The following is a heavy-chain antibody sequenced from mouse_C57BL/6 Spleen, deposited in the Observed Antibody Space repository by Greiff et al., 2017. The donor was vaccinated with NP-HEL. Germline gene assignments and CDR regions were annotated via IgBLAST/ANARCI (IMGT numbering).Heavy chain of an antibody. J-gene: IGHJ4*01. Sequence: VQLQQSGAELVKPGASVKLSCKASGYTFTSYWMHWVKLRPGRGLEWIGRIDPNSGGTKYNEKFKSKATLTVDKPSSTAYMQLSSLTSEDSAVYYCARSGTTVVARDYYAMDYWGQGTSVTVSS. CDR2: IDPNSGGT. CDR3: ARSGTTVVARDYYAMDY. D-gene: IGHD1-1*01. V-gene: IGHV1-72*01. CDR1: GYTFTSYW.